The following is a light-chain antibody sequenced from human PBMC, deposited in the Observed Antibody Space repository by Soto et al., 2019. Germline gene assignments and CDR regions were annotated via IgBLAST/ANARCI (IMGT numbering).Light chain of an antibody. Sequence: QSALTQPASLSGSPGQSITISCTGTNSDIGAYDFVSWYQQYVGRAPKLIIYEVDRRPSGVSNRFSGSKSDNTASLTISGLQADDEADYYCSSYTTSNTRLFGGGTKLTVL. CDR3: SSYTTSNTRL. CDR1: NSDIGAYDF. J-gene: IGLJ2*01. V-gene: IGLV2-14*01. CDR2: EVD.